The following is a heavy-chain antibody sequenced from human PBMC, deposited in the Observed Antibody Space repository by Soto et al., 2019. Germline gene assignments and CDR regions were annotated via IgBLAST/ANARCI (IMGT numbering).Heavy chain of an antibody. CDR1: GFTFSSYS. J-gene: IGHJ6*02. CDR3: ARDLNFWSPRSFTYYYGMDV. D-gene: IGHD3-3*01. V-gene: IGHV3-48*02. Sequence: SGGSLRLSCAASGFTFSSYSMNWVRQAPGKGLEWVSYISSSSSTIYYADSVKGRFTISRDNAKNSLYLQMNSLRDEDTAVYYCARDLNFWSPRSFTYYYGMDVWGQGTTVTVSS. CDR2: ISSSSSTI.